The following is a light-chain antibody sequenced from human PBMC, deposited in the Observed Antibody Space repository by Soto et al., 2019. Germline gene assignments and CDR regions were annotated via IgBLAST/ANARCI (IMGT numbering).Light chain of an antibody. CDR1: ENVNSDY. Sequence: EIVLTQSPGTLSLSPGERVTLSCRASENVNSDYFAWHQQKPGQAPRLLIYGASSRATGIPDRFSGSWSGTDFTLTISNHEPEDFAVYYCQQFGGSVITFGGGTKVEIK. CDR2: GAS. J-gene: IGKJ4*01. CDR3: QQFGGSVIT. V-gene: IGKV3-20*01.